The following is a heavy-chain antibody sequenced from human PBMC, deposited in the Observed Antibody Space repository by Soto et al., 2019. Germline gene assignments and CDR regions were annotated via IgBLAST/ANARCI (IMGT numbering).Heavy chain of an antibody. Sequence: EVQLVESGGGLIQPGGSLRLSCAASGFTVSSNYMTWVRQAPGKGLEWVSVMYSAGTTYYADSVKGRFTISRDNSKNTLYRQMNSLRAEDTAVYHCARATSDRAMVFDYWGQGTLVTVSS. CDR2: MYSAGTT. CDR3: ARATSDRAMVFDY. V-gene: IGHV3-53*01. CDR1: GFTVSSNY. J-gene: IGHJ4*02. D-gene: IGHD5-18*01.